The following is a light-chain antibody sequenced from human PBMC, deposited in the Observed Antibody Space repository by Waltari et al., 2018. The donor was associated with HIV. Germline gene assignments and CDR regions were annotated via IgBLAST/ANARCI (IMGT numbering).Light chain of an antibody. CDR2: DNN. Sequence: QSVLTQPPSVSAAPGQKVTISCSGSSSNIGNNFVSWYQQLPGTAPKLLIYDNNTGPTGVPDRFSDSKSGRSATLGITGLQTGDEADYYCGTWGSSLSVWVFGGGTNLTVL. V-gene: IGLV1-51*01. CDR1: SSNIGNNF. J-gene: IGLJ3*02. CDR3: GTWGSSLSVWV.